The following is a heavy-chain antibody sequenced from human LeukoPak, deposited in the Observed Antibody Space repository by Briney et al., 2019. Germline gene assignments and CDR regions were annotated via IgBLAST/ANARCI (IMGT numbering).Heavy chain of an antibody. J-gene: IGHJ4*02. V-gene: IGHV1-2*02. CDR1: GYTFTGYY. CDR3: ARVEAVAGTWCY. CDR2: INPNRGGT. D-gene: IGHD6-19*01. Sequence: ASVKVSCKASGYTFTGYYMHWVRQAPGQGLEWMGWINPNRGGTNYAQKFRGRVTMTRDTSISTAYMELSRLRSDDTAVYYCARVEAVAGTWCYWGQGTLVTVSS.